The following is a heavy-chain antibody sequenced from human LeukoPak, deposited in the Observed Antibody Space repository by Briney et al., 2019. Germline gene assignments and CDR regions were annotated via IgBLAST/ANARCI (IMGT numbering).Heavy chain of an antibody. CDR1: GYTFTGYY. D-gene: IGHD3-10*01. J-gene: IGHJ4*02. CDR2: INPNSGGT. CDR3: ARLNYGSGSYPSLFDY. V-gene: IGHV1-2*02. Sequence: ASVKVSCKASGYTFTGYYMHWVRQAPGQGLEWMGWINPNSGGTNYAQMFQGRVTMTRDTSISTAYMEPSRLRSDDTAVYFCARLNYGSGSYPSLFDYWGQGTLVTVSS.